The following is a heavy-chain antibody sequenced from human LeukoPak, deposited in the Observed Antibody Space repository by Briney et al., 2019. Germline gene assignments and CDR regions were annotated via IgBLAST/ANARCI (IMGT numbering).Heavy chain of an antibody. V-gene: IGHV1-18*04. CDR3: ARDRSRVAVAGLGGY. D-gene: IGHD6-19*01. Sequence: ASVKVSCKASGYTFTSYGISWVRQAPGQGLEWMGWISAYNGNTNYAQKLQGRVTVTTDTSTSTAYMELRSLRSDDTAVYYCARDRSRVAVAGLGGYWGQGTLVTVSS. CDR1: GYTFTSYG. J-gene: IGHJ4*02. CDR2: ISAYNGNT.